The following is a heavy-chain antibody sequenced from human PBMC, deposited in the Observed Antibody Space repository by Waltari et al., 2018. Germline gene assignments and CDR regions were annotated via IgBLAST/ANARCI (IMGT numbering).Heavy chain of an antibody. V-gene: IGHV4-4*02. CDR1: GGSISSSNW. CDR3: AKGASFDY. CDR2: IYHSGST. Sequence: QVQLQESGPGLVKPSGTLSLTCAVSGGSISSSNWWSWVRQPPGKGLEWIGEIYHSGSTNDNPSLKSRVTISVDNSKNTLYLQMNSLRAEDTAVYYCAKGASFDYWGQGTLVTVSS. J-gene: IGHJ4*02.